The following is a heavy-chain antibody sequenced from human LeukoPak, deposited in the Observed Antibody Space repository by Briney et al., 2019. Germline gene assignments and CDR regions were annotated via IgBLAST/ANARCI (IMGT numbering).Heavy chain of an antibody. J-gene: IGHJ3*02. Sequence: VXVSCKASGGTFSSYAISWVRQAPGQGLEWMGGIIPIFGIANYAQKFQGRVTITADKSTSTAYMELSSLRSEDTAVYYCAGGVNDAFDIWGQGTMVTVSS. V-gene: IGHV1-69*10. CDR2: IIPIFGIA. CDR1: GGTFSSYA. CDR3: AGGVNDAFDI.